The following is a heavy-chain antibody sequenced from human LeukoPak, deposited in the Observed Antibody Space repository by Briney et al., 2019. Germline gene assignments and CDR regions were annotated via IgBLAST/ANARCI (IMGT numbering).Heavy chain of an antibody. CDR2: ISSSGSTI. D-gene: IGHD2-2*01. Sequence: KPSETLSLTCTVSGGSISRGSYYWSWVRQPAGKGLEWVSYISSSGSTIYYAGSVKGRFTISRDNAKNSLYLQMNSLRAEDTAVYYCARRYCSSTSCYYFDYWGQGTLVTVSS. CDR1: GGSISRGSYY. J-gene: IGHJ4*02. V-gene: IGHV3-11*04. CDR3: ARRYCSSTSCYYFDY.